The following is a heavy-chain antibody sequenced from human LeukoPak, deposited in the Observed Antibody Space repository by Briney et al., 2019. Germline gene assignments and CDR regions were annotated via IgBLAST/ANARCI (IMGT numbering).Heavy chain of an antibody. J-gene: IGHJ5*02. D-gene: IGHD3-16*01. CDR3: ARDSFGVGGADNWFDP. V-gene: IGHV4-61*01. Sequence: SETLSLTCTVSGGSMTSSSYYWGWIRQPPGKRLEWIGSMYYSGSTEYNPSLKSRVTISVDTSKNQFSLKLSSVTAADTAVYYCARDSFGVGGADNWFDPWGQGTLVTVSS. CDR1: GGSMTSSSYY. CDR2: MYYSGST.